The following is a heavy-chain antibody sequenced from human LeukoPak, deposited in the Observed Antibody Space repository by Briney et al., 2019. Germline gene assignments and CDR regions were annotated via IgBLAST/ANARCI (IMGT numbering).Heavy chain of an antibody. J-gene: IGHJ5*02. Sequence: GGSLRLSCAASGFTFSSYSMNWVRQAPGKGLEWVSSISSSSSYIYYADSVKGRFTISRDDAKNSLYLQMNSLRAEDTAVYYCARDSLEYSSPDNWFDPWGQGTLVTVSS. CDR3: ARDSLEYSSPDNWFDP. D-gene: IGHD6-6*01. CDR2: ISSSSSYI. CDR1: GFTFSSYS. V-gene: IGHV3-21*01.